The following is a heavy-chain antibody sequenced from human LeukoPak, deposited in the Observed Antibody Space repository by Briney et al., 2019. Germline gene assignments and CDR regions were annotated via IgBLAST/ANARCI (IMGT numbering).Heavy chain of an antibody. CDR1: GFTFTNYE. V-gene: IGHV3-48*03. D-gene: IGHD3-22*01. CDR3: ATDYYDSSGYYQNLYYFDY. Sequence: GGSLRLSCAASGFTFTNYEMNWVRQAPGKGLEWISYITSSGSSIYYADSVKGRFTISRDNAKNSLYLQMNSLRAEDTAVYYCATDYYDSSGYYQNLYYFDYWGQGTLVTVSS. J-gene: IGHJ4*02. CDR2: ITSSGSSI.